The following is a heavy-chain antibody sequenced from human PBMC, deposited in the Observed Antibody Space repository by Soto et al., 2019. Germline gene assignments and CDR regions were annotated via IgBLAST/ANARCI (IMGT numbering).Heavy chain of an antibody. J-gene: IGHJ6*02. D-gene: IGHD2-2*01. CDR3: ARGTLRCSQRGLRTSCYVDYYYGMDV. V-gene: IGHV4-31*03. CDR2: IYYSGST. CDR1: GGSISRGGYY. Sequence: QVQLQESGPGLVKPSQTLSLTCTVSGGSISRGGYYWSWIRQHPGKGLEWIGYIYYSGSTYYNPSLKSRVTISLDTSKNQFSLKLSSVTAADTAVYYCARGTLRCSQRGLRTSCYVDYYYGMDVWGQGTTVTVSS.